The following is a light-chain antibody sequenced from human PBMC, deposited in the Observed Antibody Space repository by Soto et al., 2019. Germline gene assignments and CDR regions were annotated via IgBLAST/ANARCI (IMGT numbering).Light chain of an antibody. CDR2: GAS. CDR1: QAISNY. Sequence: DIQMTQSPSALSASVGDRVTITCRASQAISNYLAWYQQRPGKVPRLLIYGASTLQSGVPSRFCGSGSGTDFTLTISGLQPEDVATYYCQMYNSATWTFGQGTKVDVK. V-gene: IGKV1-27*01. J-gene: IGKJ1*01. CDR3: QMYNSATWT.